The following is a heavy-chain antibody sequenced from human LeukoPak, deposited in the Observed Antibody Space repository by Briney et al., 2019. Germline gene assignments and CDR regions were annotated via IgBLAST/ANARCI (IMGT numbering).Heavy chain of an antibody. CDR2: IRGSGGRT. V-gene: IGHV3-23*01. Sequence: GGSLRLSCAASGFTFSSYAMTWVRQAPGRGLEWVSGIRGSGGRTYDADSVKGRFTISRDNSKNAMYLQMSSLRGEDTAVYYCARDYFESSGYSGLDAFDIWGQGTMVTVSS. J-gene: IGHJ3*02. D-gene: IGHD3-22*01. CDR3: ARDYFESSGYSGLDAFDI. CDR1: GFTFSSYA.